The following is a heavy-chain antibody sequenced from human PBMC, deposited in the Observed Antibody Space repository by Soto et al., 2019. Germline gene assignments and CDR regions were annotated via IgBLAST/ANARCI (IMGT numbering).Heavy chain of an antibody. Sequence: PSETLSLTCTVSGSSISSGVYYWSWIRQHPGKGLEWIGYIYYSGSNYYNPYLKSRVTISVDTSKNQYPLKLSSVTDADTTVYYCARERKYGSSGYSYYYGMDVWAQGTTVTVSS. CDR3: ARERKYGSSGYSYYYGMDV. J-gene: IGHJ6*02. V-gene: IGHV4-31*03. CDR2: IYYSGSN. D-gene: IGHD3-22*01. CDR1: GSSISSGVYY.